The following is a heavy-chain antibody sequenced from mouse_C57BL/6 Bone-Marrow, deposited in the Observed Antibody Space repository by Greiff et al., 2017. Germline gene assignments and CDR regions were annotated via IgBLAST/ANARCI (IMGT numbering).Heavy chain of an antibody. Sequence: EVKLVESGPELVKPGDSVKISCKASGYSFTGYFMNWVMQSHGKSLEWIGRINPYNGDTFYNQKFKGKATLTVDKSSSTAHMELRSLTSEDSAVYYCARSRGNYYDPYWYFDVWGTGTTVTVSS. CDR2: INPYNGDT. CDR1: GYSFTGYF. V-gene: IGHV1-20*01. J-gene: IGHJ1*03. CDR3: ARSRGNYYDPYWYFDV. D-gene: IGHD2-1*01.